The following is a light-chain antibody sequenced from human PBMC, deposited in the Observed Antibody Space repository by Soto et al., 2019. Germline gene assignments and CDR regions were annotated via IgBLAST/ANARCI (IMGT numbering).Light chain of an antibody. CDR1: QSVSDY. CDR2: DAS. CDR3: QQRSNWPVT. V-gene: IGKV3-11*01. Sequence: ETVLTPSPARLSLSPGERATLSCRAGQSVSDYLAWYQQKPGQPPRLLFFDASNRVTGVPARFSAGGSGTDFTLIISNLEPEDFAVYYCQQRSNWPVTFGQGTRLEIK. J-gene: IGKJ5*01.